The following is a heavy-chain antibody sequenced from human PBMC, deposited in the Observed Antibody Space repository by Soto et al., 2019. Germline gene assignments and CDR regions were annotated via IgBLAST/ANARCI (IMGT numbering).Heavy chain of an antibody. CDR2: IFHTGTT. CDR3: ARGLGYDSNGRFLAAFDV. V-gene: IGHV4-31*03. J-gene: IGHJ3*01. CDR1: GASLSSGGYY. Sequence: QVQLQESGPGLAKPSQTLSLTCTVSGASLSSGGYYWTWIRQVPGKALEWIGYIFHTGTTFYNPSLKCRVVMSIEKSANQFSLNLRSVTAADTAVYDCARGLGYDSNGRFLAAFDVWGQGTMVTVSS. D-gene: IGHD3-22*01.